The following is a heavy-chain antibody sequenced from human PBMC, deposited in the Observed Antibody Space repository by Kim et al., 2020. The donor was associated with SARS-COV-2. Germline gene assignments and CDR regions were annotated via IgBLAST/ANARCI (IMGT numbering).Heavy chain of an antibody. CDR3: AGDSSSWDRYGMDV. Sequence: SETLSLTCTVSGGSISSYYWSWVRQPPGKGLEWIGYIYYSGSTNYNPSPKSRVTISVDTSKNQFPLKLSSVTAADTAVVYCAGDSSSWDRYGMDVWAQGT. D-gene: IGHD6-13*01. CDR1: GGSISSYY. J-gene: IGHJ6*02. V-gene: IGHV4-59*13. CDR2: IYYSGST.